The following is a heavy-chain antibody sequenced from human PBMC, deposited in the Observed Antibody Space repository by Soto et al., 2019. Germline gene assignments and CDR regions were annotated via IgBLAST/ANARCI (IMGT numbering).Heavy chain of an antibody. V-gene: IGHV4-34*01. Sequence: SETLSLTCAVYGGSFSGYYWSWIRQPPGKGLEWIGEINHSGSTNYNPSLKSRVTISVDTSKNQFSLKLSPVTAADTAVYYCAREVGLYSSSSHRMDVWGQGTTVTVSS. D-gene: IGHD6-6*01. CDR2: INHSGST. CDR3: AREVGLYSSSSHRMDV. J-gene: IGHJ6*02. CDR1: GGSFSGYY.